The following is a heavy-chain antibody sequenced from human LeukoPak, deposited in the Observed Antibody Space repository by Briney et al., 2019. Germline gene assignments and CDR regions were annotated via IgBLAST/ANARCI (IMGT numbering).Heavy chain of an antibody. D-gene: IGHD5-12*01. CDR2: IGSTTNSI. J-gene: IGHJ6*03. Sequence: GGSLRLSCAGSGFTFSGYAMSWVRQAPGKGLEWVSYIGSTTNSIYYADSVKGRFTISRDNAKKSLHLQMNSLRAEDTAVYYCARDEYSGLYYYMDVWGKGTTVTVSS. V-gene: IGHV3-48*04. CDR1: GFTFSGYA. CDR3: ARDEYSGLYYYMDV.